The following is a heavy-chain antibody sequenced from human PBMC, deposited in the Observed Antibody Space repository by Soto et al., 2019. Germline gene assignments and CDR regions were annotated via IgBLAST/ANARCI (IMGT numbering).Heavy chain of an antibody. CDR2: ISSSGSFI. Sequence: EVQLVESGGGLVKPGGSLRLSCAASGFTFRTYGMNWVRRAPGGGLGWVASISSSGSFIYYADSVKGRFTISRDDAEKSLYLQMNSLRAEDTALYYCARETEGIAAALDYWGRGTLVTVSS. D-gene: IGHD6-13*01. CDR3: ARETEGIAAALDY. CDR1: GFTFRTYG. J-gene: IGHJ4*02. V-gene: IGHV3-21*01.